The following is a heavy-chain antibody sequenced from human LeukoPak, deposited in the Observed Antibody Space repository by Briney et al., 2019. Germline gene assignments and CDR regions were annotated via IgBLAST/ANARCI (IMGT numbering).Heavy chain of an antibody. D-gene: IGHD3-9*01. J-gene: IGHJ4*02. Sequence: ASVKVSCKASGYTFTSYGISWVRQAPGQGLEWMGWISAYNGNTNYAQKLQGRVTMTTDTSTSTAYMELRSLRSDDTAVYYCAREPLRGYFDWSLLYFDYWGQGTLVTVSS. CDR1: GYTFTSYG. V-gene: IGHV1-18*01. CDR3: AREPLRGYFDWSLLYFDY. CDR2: ISAYNGNT.